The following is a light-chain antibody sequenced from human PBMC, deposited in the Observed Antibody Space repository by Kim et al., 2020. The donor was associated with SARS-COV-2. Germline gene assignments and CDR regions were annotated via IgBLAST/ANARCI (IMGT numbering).Light chain of an antibody. J-gene: IGLJ1*01. CDR2: QDN. V-gene: IGLV3-1*01. Sequence: SVSPGHTASITCSGDKLGDKYACWYQQKPGQSPVLVIYQDNKRPSGIPERFSGSNSGNTATLTISGTQAMDEADYYCQAWDSSTKVFGTGTKVTVL. CDR3: QAWDSSTKV. CDR1: KLGDKY.